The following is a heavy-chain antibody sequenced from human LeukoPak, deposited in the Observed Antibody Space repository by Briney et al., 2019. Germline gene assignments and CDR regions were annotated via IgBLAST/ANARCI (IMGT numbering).Heavy chain of an antibody. CDR3: ARDWYSSSQPYYFDY. V-gene: IGHV3-7*01. Sequence: PGGSLRLSCAASGFTFSSYWMSWVRQAPGKGLEWVANIKQDGSEKYYVDSVKGRFTISRDNAKNSLYLQMNSLRAEDTAVYYCARDWYSSSQPYYFDYWGQGTLVTVSS. CDR1: GFTFSSYW. CDR2: IKQDGSEK. J-gene: IGHJ4*02. D-gene: IGHD6-13*01.